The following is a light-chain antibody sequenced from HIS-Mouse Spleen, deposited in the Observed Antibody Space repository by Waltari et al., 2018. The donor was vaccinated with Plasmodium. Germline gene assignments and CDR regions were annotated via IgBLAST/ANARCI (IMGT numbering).Light chain of an antibody. V-gene: IGLV3-10*01. Sequence: SYELTQPPSVSVSPGQTARITCSGDALPKKYAYWYQQKSGQAPVLVLYEDSKRPSGIPERFAGSRSWTMATLHISGAQVEDEADYYCYSTDSSGNHRVFGGGTKLTVL. CDR2: EDS. CDR3: YSTDSSGNHRV. J-gene: IGLJ3*02. CDR1: ALPKKY.